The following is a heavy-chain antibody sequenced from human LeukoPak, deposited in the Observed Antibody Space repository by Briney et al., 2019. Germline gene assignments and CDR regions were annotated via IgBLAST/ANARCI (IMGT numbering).Heavy chain of an antibody. Sequence: PGRSLRLSCAASGFTFSSYGMHWVRQAPGKGLEWVAVISYDGSNKYYADSVKGRFTISRDNSKNTLYLQMNSLRAEDTAVYYCAIIAVVHFDYWGQGTLVTVSS. V-gene: IGHV3-30*03. CDR3: AIIAVVHFDY. CDR1: GFTFSSYG. J-gene: IGHJ4*02. D-gene: IGHD6-19*01. CDR2: ISYDGSNK.